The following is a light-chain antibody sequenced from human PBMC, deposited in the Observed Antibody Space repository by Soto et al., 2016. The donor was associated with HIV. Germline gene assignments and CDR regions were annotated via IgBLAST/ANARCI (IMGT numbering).Light chain of an antibody. CDR1: QGISSY. V-gene: IGKV1-9*01. CDR2: AAS. Sequence: DIQLTQSPSFLSASVGDRVTITCRASQGISSYLAWYQQKPGKAPKLLIYAASSLHSGAPSRFIGRGYGTEFTLTISSLQPDDFATYYCQQCDNYSWTFGQGTKVEIK. CDR3: QQCDNYSWT. J-gene: IGKJ1*01.